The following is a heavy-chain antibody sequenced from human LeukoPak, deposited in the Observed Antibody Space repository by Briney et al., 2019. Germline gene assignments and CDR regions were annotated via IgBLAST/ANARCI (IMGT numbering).Heavy chain of an antibody. D-gene: IGHD2-21*02. J-gene: IGHJ3*02. CDR2: ISAYNGNT. Sequence: ASVKVSCKASGYTFTGYYMHWVRQAPGQGLEWMGWISAYNGNTNYAQKLQGRVTMTRDTSTSTVYMELSSLRSEDTAVYYCARDGAYCGGDCRAFDIWGQGTMVTVSS. CDR1: GYTFTGYY. CDR3: ARDGAYCGGDCRAFDI. V-gene: IGHV1-18*04.